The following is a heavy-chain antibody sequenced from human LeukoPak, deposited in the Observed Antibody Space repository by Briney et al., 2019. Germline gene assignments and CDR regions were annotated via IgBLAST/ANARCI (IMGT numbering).Heavy chain of an antibody. Sequence: GESLKISCKASGYSFTTNWIAWVRQMPGKGLECMGIIYPRDSDTRYSPSFQGQVTISADKSINTAYLQWSSPKASDTAMYYCARQYSGFDYWGQGTLVTVSS. D-gene: IGHD2-21*01. V-gene: IGHV5-51*01. CDR2: IYPRDSDT. J-gene: IGHJ4*02. CDR3: ARQYSGFDY. CDR1: GYSFTTNW.